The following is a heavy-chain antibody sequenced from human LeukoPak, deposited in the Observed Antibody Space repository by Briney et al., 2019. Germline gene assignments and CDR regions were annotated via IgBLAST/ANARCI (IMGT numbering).Heavy chain of an antibody. CDR2: IKQDGSEK. CDR3: ARYTGGWYSDY. CDR1: GFTFSSYW. D-gene: IGHD6-19*01. V-gene: IGHV3-7*03. J-gene: IGHJ4*02. Sequence: PGGSLRLSCTASGFTFSSYWMSWVRQAPGKGLEWVANIKQDGSEKYYVDSVKGRFTISRDNSKNTLYLQMNSLRAEDTAVYYCARYTGGWYSDYWGQGTLVTVSS.